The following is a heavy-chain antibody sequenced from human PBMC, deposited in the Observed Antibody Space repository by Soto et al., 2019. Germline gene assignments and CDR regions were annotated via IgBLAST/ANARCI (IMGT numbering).Heavy chain of an antibody. J-gene: IGHJ6*02. CDR1: GGTFSSYA. D-gene: IGHD1-1*01. CDR2: LIPIFGTA. V-gene: IGHV1-69*13. Sequence: SVKFSCKASGGTFSSYAISWVRQAPGQGLEWMGGLIPIFGTANYAQKFQGRVTITADESTSTAYMELSSLRSEDTAVYYCASGMSYYYYGMDVWGQGTTVTVSS. CDR3: ASGMSYYYYGMDV.